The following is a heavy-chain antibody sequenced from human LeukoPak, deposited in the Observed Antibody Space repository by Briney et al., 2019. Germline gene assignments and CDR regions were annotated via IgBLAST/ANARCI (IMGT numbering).Heavy chain of an antibody. V-gene: IGHV1-18*01. J-gene: IGHJ4*02. CDR2: ISANNGDT. CDR3: ARDPPGLTLGSPGDY. D-gene: IGHD3-16*01. Sequence: WVRQAXGQGLQWMGWISANNGDTSYSQKLQGRVTMTTDTSTNTAYMELRSLTSDDTAVYYCARDPPGLTLGSPGDYWGQGTLVIVSS.